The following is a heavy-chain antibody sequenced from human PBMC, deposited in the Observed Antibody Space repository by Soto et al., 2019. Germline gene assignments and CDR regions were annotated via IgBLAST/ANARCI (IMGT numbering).Heavy chain of an antibody. Sequence: GASVKVSCKASGYTFTSYGISWVRQAPGQGLEWMGWISAYNGNTNYAREFQGRVSMTIDTSTTTAYMGLRSLTSDDTAVYYCAKNGQPPYYYYGLDVWGQGTKVTVSS. V-gene: IGHV1-18*01. CDR3: AKNGQPPYYYYGLDV. CDR2: ISAYNGNT. J-gene: IGHJ6*02. D-gene: IGHD2-8*01. CDR1: GYTFTSYG.